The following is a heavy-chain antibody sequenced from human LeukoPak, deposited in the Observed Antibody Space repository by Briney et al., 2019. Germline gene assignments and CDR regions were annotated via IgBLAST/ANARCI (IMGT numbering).Heavy chain of an antibody. CDR3: ARDLVRGHAYVDAFDM. CDR1: GFIFRDYD. CDR2: ISSSGSTT. D-gene: IGHD6-6*01. V-gene: IGHV3-11*04. J-gene: IGHJ3*02. Sequence: GGSLRLSCVASGFIFRDYDMNWIRQAPGKGLEWVSYISSSGSTTYYADSVKGRLTISRDNAKNSLYVEMNSLRAEDTAVYYCARDLVRGHAYVDAFDMWGQGTMVTVSS.